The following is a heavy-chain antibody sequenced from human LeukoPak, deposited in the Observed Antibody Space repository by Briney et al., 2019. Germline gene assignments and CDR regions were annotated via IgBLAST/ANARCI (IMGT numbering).Heavy chain of an antibody. V-gene: IGHV1-69*13. CDR1: GGTFSSYA. CDR3: ARDLGDYSSSWYSGSFDI. Sequence: ASVKVSCKASGGTFSSYAISWVRQAPGQGLEWMGGIIPIFGTANYAQKFQGRVTITADESTSTAYMELSSLRSEDTAVYYCARDLGDYSSSWYSGSFDIWGQGTMVTVSS. D-gene: IGHD6-13*01. J-gene: IGHJ3*02. CDR2: IIPIFGTA.